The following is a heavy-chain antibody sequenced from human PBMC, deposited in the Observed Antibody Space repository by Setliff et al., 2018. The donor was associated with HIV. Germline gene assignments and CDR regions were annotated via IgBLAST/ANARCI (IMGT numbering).Heavy chain of an antibody. CDR3: ARDVGSSSYFDY. V-gene: IGHV3-48*03. CDR1: GFTFSSYE. Sequence: GGSLRLSCAASGFTFSSYEMNWVRQAPGKGLEWVSYISSSGSTIYYADSVKGRFTISRDNAKNSLYLQMNSLRAEDTAVYYCARDVGSSSYFDYWGQGTVVTVSS. J-gene: IGHJ4*02. D-gene: IGHD6-6*01. CDR2: ISSSGSTI.